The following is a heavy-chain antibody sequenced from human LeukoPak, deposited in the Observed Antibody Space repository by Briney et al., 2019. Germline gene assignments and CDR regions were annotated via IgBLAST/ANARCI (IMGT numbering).Heavy chain of an antibody. CDR3: ARVMGPDGDYFDY. D-gene: IGHD2-8*01. Sequence: PGGSLRLSCAASGFTFSSYSMTWVRQAPGKALEWVSSISSSSSYIYYADSVKGLFTISRDNAKNSLYLQMNSLRAEDTAVYYCARVMGPDGDYFDYWGQGTLVTVSS. J-gene: IGHJ4*02. CDR1: GFTFSSYS. CDR2: ISSSSSYI. V-gene: IGHV3-21*01.